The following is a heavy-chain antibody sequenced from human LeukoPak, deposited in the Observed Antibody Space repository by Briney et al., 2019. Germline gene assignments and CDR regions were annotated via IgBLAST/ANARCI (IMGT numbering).Heavy chain of an antibody. V-gene: IGHV1-69*04. CDR1: GGTFSSYA. CDR2: IIPILGIA. J-gene: IGHJ4*02. D-gene: IGHD3-10*01. Sequence: SVKASCKASGGTFSSYAISWVRQAPGQGLEWMGRIIPILGIANYAQKFQGRVTITADKSTSTAYMELSSLRSEDTAVYYCARVMGSYSATQDYWGQGTLVTVSS. CDR3: ARVMGSYSATQDY.